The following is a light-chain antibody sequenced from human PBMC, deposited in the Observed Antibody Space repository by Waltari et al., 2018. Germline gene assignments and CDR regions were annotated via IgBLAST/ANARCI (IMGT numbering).Light chain of an antibody. CDR3: NSYAGSSSWV. CDR2: DSS. J-gene: IGLJ3*02. CDR1: SSDVCFYNY. Sequence: QSALTQPASVSGSPGQSITISCTGTSSDVCFYNYVSWYQQHPGKAPKLIIYDSSERPSGVSDRFSGSKSGNTASLTISGLQAEDESDYYCNSYAGSSSWVFGGGTKLTVL. V-gene: IGLV2-14*01.